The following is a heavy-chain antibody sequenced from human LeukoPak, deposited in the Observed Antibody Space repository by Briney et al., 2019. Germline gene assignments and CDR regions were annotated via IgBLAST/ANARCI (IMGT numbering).Heavy chain of an antibody. CDR2: IKQDGSEK. CDR3: ARDVYYGSGSPRLDY. CDR1: GFTFSSYW. Sequence: GGSLRLSCAASGFTFSSYWMSWVRQAPGKGLEWVANIKQDGSEKYYVDSVKGRFTISRDNAKNSLYLQMNSLRAEDTAVYYCARDVYYGSGSPRLDYWGQGTLVTVSS. V-gene: IGHV3-7*01. D-gene: IGHD3-10*01. J-gene: IGHJ4*02.